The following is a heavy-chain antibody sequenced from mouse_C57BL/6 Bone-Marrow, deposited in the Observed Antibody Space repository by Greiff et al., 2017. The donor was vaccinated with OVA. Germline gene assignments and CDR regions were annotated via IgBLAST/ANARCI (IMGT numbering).Heavy chain of an antibody. CDR2: INSNNGGT. D-gene: IGHD2-4*01. CDR1: GYTFTDYN. V-gene: IGHV1-18*01. J-gene: IGHJ3*01. Sequence: EVHLVESGPELAKPGASVKIPRKASGYTFTDYNMDWVKQSHGKSLEWIGDINSNNGGTIYNQKFKGKATLTVDKSSSTAYMELRSLTSEDTAVYYCARGGYYDYDGGAWFAYWGQGTLVTVSA. CDR3: ARGGYYDYDGGAWFAY.